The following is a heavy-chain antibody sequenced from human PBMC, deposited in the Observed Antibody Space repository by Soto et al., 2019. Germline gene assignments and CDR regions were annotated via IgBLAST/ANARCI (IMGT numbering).Heavy chain of an antibody. Sequence: GASVKVSCKASGSTFSSYAISWGRQAPGQGLEWMGGIIPIFGTANYAQKFQGRVTITADESTSTAYMELSSLRSEGTAVYYCARDRRLFDYYYYGMDVWGQGTTVTVSS. V-gene: IGHV1-69*13. J-gene: IGHJ6*02. CDR1: GSTFSSYA. CDR3: ARDRRLFDYYYYGMDV. D-gene: IGHD2-15*01. CDR2: IIPIFGTA.